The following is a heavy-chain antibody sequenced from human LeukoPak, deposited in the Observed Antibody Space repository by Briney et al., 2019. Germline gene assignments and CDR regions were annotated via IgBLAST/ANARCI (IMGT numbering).Heavy chain of an antibody. CDR2: IYYSGST. CDR3: AREELERRGWFDP. J-gene: IGHJ5*02. CDR1: GGSITSGNYY. Sequence: PSETLSLTCSVSGGSITSGNYYWSWIRQHPGTGLEWIGYIYYSGSTYYNPSLKSRVTISVDTSKNQFSLKLSSVTAADTAVYYCAREELERRGWFDPWGQGTLVTVSS. V-gene: IGHV4-31*02. D-gene: IGHD1-1*01.